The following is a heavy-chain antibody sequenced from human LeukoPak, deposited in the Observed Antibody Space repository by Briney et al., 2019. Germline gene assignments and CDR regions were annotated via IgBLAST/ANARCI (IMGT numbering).Heavy chain of an antibody. V-gene: IGHV3-48*01. D-gene: IGHD5-24*01. J-gene: IGHJ4*02. Sequence: GGSLRLSCAASGFIFSSYSMKWVRQAPGKGLEWVSYISSSSTTIYYADSVKGRFTISRDNAKNSLYLQMNSLRAEDTAVYYCAKSGYNRFDYWGQGTLVTVSS. CDR1: GFIFSSYS. CDR3: AKSGYNRFDY. CDR2: ISSSSTTI.